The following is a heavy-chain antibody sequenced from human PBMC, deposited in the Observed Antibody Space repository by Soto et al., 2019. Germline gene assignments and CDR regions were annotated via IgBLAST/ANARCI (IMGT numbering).Heavy chain of an antibody. Sequence: QVTLKESGPVLVKPTETLTLTCTVSGFSLSNARMGVSWIRXXXXKALEWLAHIFSNDEKSYSTSLKSRLTXXXXXXXXXVXXXXXXXXXXXXXXXYCARXXXGDXASVDYWGQGTLVTVSS. V-gene: IGHV2-26*01. J-gene: IGHJ4*02. D-gene: IGHD4-17*01. CDR1: GFSLSNARMG. CDR2: IFSNDEK. CDR3: ARXXXGDXASVDY.